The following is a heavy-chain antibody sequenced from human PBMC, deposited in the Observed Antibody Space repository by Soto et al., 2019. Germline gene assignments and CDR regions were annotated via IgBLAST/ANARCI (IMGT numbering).Heavy chain of an antibody. CDR1: GFTFSDAW. V-gene: IGHV3-15*07. CDR2: IKSKTDGGTT. Sequence: LRLSCAASGFTFSDAWMNWVRQAPGKGLEWVGRIKSKTDGGTTDYAAPVKGRFTISRDDSKNTLYLQMNSLKTEDTAVYYCTTLSITIFGVVLMDVWGQGTTVTVSS. CDR3: TTLSITIFGVVLMDV. D-gene: IGHD3-3*01. J-gene: IGHJ6*02.